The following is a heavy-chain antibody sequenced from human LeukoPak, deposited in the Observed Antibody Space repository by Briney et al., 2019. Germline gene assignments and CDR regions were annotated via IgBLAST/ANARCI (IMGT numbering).Heavy chain of an antibody. CDR2: IYHSGST. CDR1: AGSFSNYY. D-gene: IGHD4-17*01. CDR3: ARGSFDYGDYQIFDY. V-gene: IGHV4-34*01. Sequence: SETLSLTCAVYAGSFSNYYWSWIRQPPGKGLEWIGEIYHSGSTKYNPSLESRVTMSVDTSKNQFSLKLSSVTAADTAMYYCARGSFDYGDYQIFDYWGQGTPVTVSS. J-gene: IGHJ4*02.